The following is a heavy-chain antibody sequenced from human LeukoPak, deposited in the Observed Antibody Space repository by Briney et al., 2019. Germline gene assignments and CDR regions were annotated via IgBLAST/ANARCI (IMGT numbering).Heavy chain of an antibody. Sequence: SETLSLTWTVSGGSISSYYWSWIRLPPGKGLEWIGYLSKSGNTNYSPSLKSRVTIFGDTSQNQFFLKLSSVTAADTAVYYCARARYVNSFYAFDIWGQGTLVTVSS. CDR3: ARARYVNSFYAFDI. D-gene: IGHD2-15*01. CDR2: LSKSGNT. J-gene: IGHJ3*02. V-gene: IGHV4-59*01. CDR1: GGSISSYY.